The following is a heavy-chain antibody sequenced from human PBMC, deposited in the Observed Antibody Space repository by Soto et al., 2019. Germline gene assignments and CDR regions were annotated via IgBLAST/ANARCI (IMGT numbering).Heavy chain of an antibody. J-gene: IGHJ6*02. V-gene: IGHV1-8*01. D-gene: IGHD3-3*01. Sequence: ASVKVSCKASGYTFTSYDINWVRQATAQGIEGMGWMNPNSVNTGYAQEFQGRVTMTRNTSISTAYMELSSLTSEDTAVYYCARGHGGHYHFWSAYSYYYGMDVWGQGTTVTVSS. CDR1: GYTFTSYD. CDR3: ARGHGGHYHFWSAYSYYYGMDV. CDR2: MNPNSVNT.